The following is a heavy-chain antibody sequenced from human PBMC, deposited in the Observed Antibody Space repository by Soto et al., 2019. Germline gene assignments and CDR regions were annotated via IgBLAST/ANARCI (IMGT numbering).Heavy chain of an antibody. CDR2: IDPSDSYT. J-gene: IGHJ4*02. D-gene: IGHD3-22*01. CDR3: VRHIGAYYDNNGYPYFDY. V-gene: IGHV5-10-1*04. CDR1: GYSFTSYW. Sequence: GESLKISCKGSGYSFTSYWISWVRQMPGKGLEWMGRIDPSDSYTNYSPSFQGQVTISVDKSISTAYLQWYDLKASDSAMYYCVRHIGAYYDNNGYPYFDYWGQGTRVTVSS.